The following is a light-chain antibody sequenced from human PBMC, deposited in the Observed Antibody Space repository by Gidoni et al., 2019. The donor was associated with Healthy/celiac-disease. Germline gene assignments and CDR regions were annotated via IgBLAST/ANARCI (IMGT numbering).Light chain of an antibody. CDR1: QSISSY. CDR2: AAS. Sequence: DIQMTQSPSSLSASVGDRVTITCRASQSISSYLNWYQQKPGKPPKLLIYAASSLQSGVPSRFSGSGSGTDFTLTISSLQPEDFATYYCQQSYSTLALTFGGGTQVEIK. CDR3: QQSYSTLALT. J-gene: IGKJ4*01. V-gene: IGKV1-39*01.